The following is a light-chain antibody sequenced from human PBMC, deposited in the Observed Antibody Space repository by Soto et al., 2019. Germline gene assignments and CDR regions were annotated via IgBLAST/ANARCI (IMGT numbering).Light chain of an antibody. CDR3: SSYTSSTVV. V-gene: IGLV2-14*01. CDR1: SSDVGGYNY. J-gene: IGLJ2*01. CDR2: DVS. Sequence: QSALTQPASVSGSPGQSITISCTGTSSDVGGYNYVSWYQQHPGKAPKLMIYDVSNRPSGVSNRFSGSKSGNTASLTIPGLKAEDEADYYCSSYTSSTVVFGGGTKLTVL.